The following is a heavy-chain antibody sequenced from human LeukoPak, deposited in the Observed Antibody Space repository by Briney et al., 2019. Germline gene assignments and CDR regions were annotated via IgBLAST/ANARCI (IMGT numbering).Heavy chain of an antibody. CDR1: GFTFSSYA. V-gene: IGHV3-30*04. Sequence: PGGSLRLSCAASGFTFSSYAMHWVRQAPGKGLEWVAVISYDGSNKYYADSVKGRFTISRDNSKNTLYLQMNSLRAEDTAVYYCAKGSYSLAYGMDVWGQGTTVTVSS. CDR2: ISYDGSNK. CDR3: AKGSYSLAYGMDV. D-gene: IGHD2-21*01. J-gene: IGHJ6*02.